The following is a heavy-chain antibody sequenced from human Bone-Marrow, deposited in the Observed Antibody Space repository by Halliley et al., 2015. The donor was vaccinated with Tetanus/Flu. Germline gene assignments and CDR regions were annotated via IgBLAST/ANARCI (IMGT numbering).Heavy chain of an antibody. CDR2: ISPENGNT. Sequence: GWISPENGNTNYAQKLPGRVTMTTDTPTSTAYMELRGLRSDDTAVYYCARGRRGGSSSSLTDYWGQGTLVTVSS. J-gene: IGHJ4*02. D-gene: IGHD6-6*01. V-gene: IGHV1-18*01. CDR3: ARGRRGGSSSSLTDY.